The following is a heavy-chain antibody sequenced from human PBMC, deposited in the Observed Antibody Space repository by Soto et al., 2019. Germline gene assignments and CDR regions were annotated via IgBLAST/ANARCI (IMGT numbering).Heavy chain of an antibody. CDR1: GFTFSSYT. CDR3: ARVTFDTSGYYSNTFDS. V-gene: IGHV3-21*01. J-gene: IGHJ4*02. Sequence: GGSLRLSCAASGFTFSSYTMNWVRQAPGKGLEWVSSISSSSSYIYYADSVKGRFTISRDNAKNSLYLQMNSLRAEDTALYYCARVTFDTSGYYSNTFDSWGQGTLVTVSS. D-gene: IGHD3-22*01. CDR2: ISSSSSYI.